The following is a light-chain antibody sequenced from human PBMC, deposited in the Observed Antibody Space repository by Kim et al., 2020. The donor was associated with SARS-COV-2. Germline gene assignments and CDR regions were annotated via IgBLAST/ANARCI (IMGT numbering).Light chain of an antibody. CDR3: QQDNNWPYT. CDR1: QSISTN. J-gene: IGKJ2*01. CDR2: GAS. Sequence: SGSPGEKVTHSCWASQSISTNLAWYQQKPGQAPRLLVHGASTRATAIPGRFSGSGSGTEFTLTISGLQSEDFAVYYCQQDNNWPYTFGQGTKLEI. V-gene: IGKV3-15*01.